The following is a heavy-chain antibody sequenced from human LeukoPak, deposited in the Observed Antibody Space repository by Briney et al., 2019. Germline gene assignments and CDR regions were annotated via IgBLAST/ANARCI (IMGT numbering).Heavy chain of an antibody. V-gene: IGHV3-21*01. D-gene: IGHD1-20*01. CDR2: ITTSSSDV. CDR1: GFTFSSYS. Sequence: GGSLRLSCAASGFTFSSYSMNWVRQAPGKGLEWVSSITTSSSDVYYADSVRGRFTISRDNAKNSLFLQMNDLRAEDTAVYYCARALTGIPYYLDYWGQGSLVTVSS. J-gene: IGHJ4*02. CDR3: ARALTGIPYYLDY.